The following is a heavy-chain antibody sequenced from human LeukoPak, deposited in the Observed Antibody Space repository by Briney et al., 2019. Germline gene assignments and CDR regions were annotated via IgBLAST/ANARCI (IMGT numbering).Heavy chain of an antibody. J-gene: IGHJ1*01. CDR3: ARGPLLEVGGVYFQH. CDR1: GYTFTSYD. D-gene: IGHD3-3*01. V-gene: IGHV1-8*03. CDR2: MNPNSGNT. Sequence: ASVKVSCKASGYTFTSYDINWVRQATGQGLEWMGWMNPNSGNTGYAQEFQGRVTITRNTSISTAYMELSSLRSEDTAVYYCARGPLLEVGGVYFQHWGQGTLVTVSS.